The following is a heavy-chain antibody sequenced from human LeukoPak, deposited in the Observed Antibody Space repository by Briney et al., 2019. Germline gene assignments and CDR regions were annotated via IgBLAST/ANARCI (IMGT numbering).Heavy chain of an antibody. D-gene: IGHD4-17*01. Sequence: SETLSLTCAVYGGSFSGYYWSWTRQPPGKGLEWIGEINHSGSTNYNPSLKSRVTISVDTSKNQFSLKLSSVTAADTAVYYCASLGRLRDYWGQGTLVTVSS. V-gene: IGHV4-34*01. CDR2: INHSGST. J-gene: IGHJ4*02. CDR1: GGSFSGYY. CDR3: ASLGRLRDY.